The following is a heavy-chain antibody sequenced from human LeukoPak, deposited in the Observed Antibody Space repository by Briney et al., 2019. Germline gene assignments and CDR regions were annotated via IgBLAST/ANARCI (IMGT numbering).Heavy chain of an antibody. D-gene: IGHD1-1*01. CDR1: GLTYSSYG. CDR3: SKNWRSFSWFFSL. V-gene: IGHV3-30*02. Sequence: GGTLRLLCAASGLTYSSYGMHWVREAPGKALEGVAFIRYDGSNKYYADSVKGRYNIPRDNSKNRLYRQKNSQRGEDTAVYFCSKNWRSFSWFFSLCGRGTPVTVSS. J-gene: IGHJ2*01. CDR2: IRYDGSNK.